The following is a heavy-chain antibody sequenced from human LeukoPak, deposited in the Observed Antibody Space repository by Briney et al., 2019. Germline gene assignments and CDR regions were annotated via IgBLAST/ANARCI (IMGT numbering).Heavy chain of an antibody. D-gene: IGHD5-24*01. CDR3: TRDPDGGSRLDY. V-gene: IGHV3-49*04. CDR1: GFTFGDYA. Sequence: GGSLRLSCTASGFTFGDYAMSWVRQAPGKGLEGVGFIRSKAYGGTTEYAASVKGRFTISRDDSKSIAYLQMDSLKTEDTAVYYCTRDPDGGSRLDYWGQGTLVTVSS. CDR2: IRSKAYGGTT. J-gene: IGHJ4*02.